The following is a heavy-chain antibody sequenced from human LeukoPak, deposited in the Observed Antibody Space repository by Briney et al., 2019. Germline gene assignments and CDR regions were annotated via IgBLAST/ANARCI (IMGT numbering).Heavy chain of an antibody. Sequence: SETLSLTCTVSGGSISSSSYYWGWIHQPPGKGLEWIGSIYYSGSTYYNPSLKSRVTISVDTSKNQFSLKLSSVTAADTAVYYCARSTWLLLDYWGQGTLVTVSS. CDR1: GGSISSSSYY. V-gene: IGHV4-39*01. J-gene: IGHJ4*02. CDR3: ARSTWLLLDY. D-gene: IGHD3-22*01. CDR2: IYYSGST.